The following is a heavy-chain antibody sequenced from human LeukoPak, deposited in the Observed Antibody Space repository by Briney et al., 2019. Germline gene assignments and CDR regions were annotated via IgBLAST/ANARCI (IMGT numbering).Heavy chain of an antibody. V-gene: IGHV3-48*01. J-gene: IGHJ4*02. D-gene: IGHD6-19*01. CDR3: ARDKASSGWYYFDS. CDR1: GFSLISYC. CDR2: ISSSSNTI. Sequence: PGGSLRLSRAASGFSLISYCKNWVRQAPGKGLEWVSYISSSSNTIYYADSVKGRFTISIDNAKNSLYLQMNSLRAEDTAVYYCARDKASSGWYYFDSWGQGTLVTVSS.